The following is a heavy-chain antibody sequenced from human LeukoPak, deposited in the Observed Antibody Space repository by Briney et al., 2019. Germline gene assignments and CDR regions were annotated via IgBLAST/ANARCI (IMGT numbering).Heavy chain of an antibody. Sequence: GGSLRLSCAASGLTFSSYSMNWVRQAPGKGLEWVSSISSSSSYIYYADSVKGRFTISRDNAKNSLYLQMNSLRAEDTAVYYCARSDGHNFYFDYWGQGTLVTVSS. V-gene: IGHV3-21*01. CDR2: ISSSSSYI. CDR3: ARSDGHNFYFDY. D-gene: IGHD1-1*01. CDR1: GLTFSSYS. J-gene: IGHJ4*02.